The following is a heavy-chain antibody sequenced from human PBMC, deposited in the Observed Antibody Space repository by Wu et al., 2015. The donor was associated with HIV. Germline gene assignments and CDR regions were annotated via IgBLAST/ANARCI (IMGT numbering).Heavy chain of an antibody. CDR1: GYSFSDYH. CDR2: INQNGGGA. V-gene: IGHV1-2*02. CDR3: AREAHCGTTSCHFDY. J-gene: IGHJ4*02. Sequence: QIQLVQSGAEVKKPGASVKVSCKASGYSFSDYHIHWVRQAPGQGLEWMGWINQNGGGATHVQKFQGRVAMTRDTSISTAFMELSRLRFDDTAIYYCAREAHCGTTSCHFDYWGQGTLVSVSS. D-gene: IGHD2-2*01.